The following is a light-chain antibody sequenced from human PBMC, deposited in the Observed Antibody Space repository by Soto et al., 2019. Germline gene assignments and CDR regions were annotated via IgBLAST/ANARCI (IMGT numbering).Light chain of an antibody. CDR1: QSLTNY. V-gene: IGKV3-11*01. J-gene: IGKJ5*01. CDR2: EES. CDR3: QQRARWPMP. Sequence: EIVLTQSPATLSLSPGESATLSCRASQSLTNYIAWYQHKPGQAPRLLIYEESNRATGIPARFSGSGSGADFTLTISSLEPEDFAVYYCQQRARWPMPFGQGTRLELK.